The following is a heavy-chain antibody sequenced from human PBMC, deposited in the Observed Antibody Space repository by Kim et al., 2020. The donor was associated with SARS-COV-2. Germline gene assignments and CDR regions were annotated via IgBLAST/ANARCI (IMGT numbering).Heavy chain of an antibody. CDR1: GFTFSSYE. CDR2: ISSSGSTI. CDR3: ARVRLLPHYGMDV. D-gene: IGHD2-15*01. Sequence: GGSLRLSCAASGFTFSSYEMNWVRQAPGKGLEWVSYISSSGSTIYYADSVKGRFTISRDNAKNSLYLQMNSLRAEDTAVYYCARVRLLPHYGMDVWGQGTTVTVSS. V-gene: IGHV3-48*03. J-gene: IGHJ6*02.